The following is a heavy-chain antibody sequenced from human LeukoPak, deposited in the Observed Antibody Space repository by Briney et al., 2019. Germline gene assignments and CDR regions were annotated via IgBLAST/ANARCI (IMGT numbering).Heavy chain of an antibody. J-gene: IGHJ3*01. CDR3: ARPNITSYYDSRGYDAFDV. CDR2: IYPDDSDT. D-gene: IGHD3-22*01. Sequence: GESLKISCKGSGYRFSAYWIAWVRQMPGKGLEWMGIIYPDDSDTRYSPSFQGQVTNSADKSVSTAYLQWSSLKASDTAMYFCARPNITSYYDSRGYDAFDVWGQGTIVTVSS. V-gene: IGHV5-51*01. CDR1: GYRFSAYW.